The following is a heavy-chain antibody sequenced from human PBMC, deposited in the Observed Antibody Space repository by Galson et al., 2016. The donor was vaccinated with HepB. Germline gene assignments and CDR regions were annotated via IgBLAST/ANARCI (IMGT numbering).Heavy chain of an antibody. CDR3: ARKGAAAAGYALDV. D-gene: IGHD6-13*01. CDR2: ISSSSSYT. V-gene: IGHV3-11*06. CDR1: GCTFSDSY. J-gene: IGHJ6*02. Sequence: SLRLSCAASGCTFSDSYMSWVRQAPGKGLEWVSYISSSSSYTNYADSVKDRFTISRDNAKNSLYLQMSSLRVEDTAVYYCARKGAAAAGYALDVWGQGTTVTVSS.